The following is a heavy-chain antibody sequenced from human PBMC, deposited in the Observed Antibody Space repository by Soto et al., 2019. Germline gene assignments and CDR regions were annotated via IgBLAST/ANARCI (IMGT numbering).Heavy chain of an antibody. D-gene: IGHD1-26*01. Sequence: SVKVSCKASGFTFTSSAVQWVRQARGQRLEWIGWIVVGSGNTNYAQKFQERVTITRDMSTSTAYMELSSLRSEDTAVYYCAADTQVGDGYNKAAHYWGQGTLVTVSS. V-gene: IGHV1-58*01. CDR2: IVVGSGNT. J-gene: IGHJ4*02. CDR1: GFTFTSSA. CDR3: AADTQVGDGYNKAAHY.